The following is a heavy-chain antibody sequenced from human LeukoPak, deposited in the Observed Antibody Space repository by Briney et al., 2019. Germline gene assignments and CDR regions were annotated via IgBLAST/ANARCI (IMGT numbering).Heavy chain of an antibody. D-gene: IGHD1-1*01. CDR2: ISNNGGSS. Sequence: PGGSLRLSCSASGFTFSAYAMYWVRQAPGKGLEYVSGISNNGGSSFYADSVKGRFTISRDNSKITLYLQMSSLRAEDTAVYYCVKITSVTGGDCWGQGTRLTVSS. CDR3: VKITSVTGGDC. CDR1: GFTFSAYA. V-gene: IGHV3-64D*09. J-gene: IGHJ4*02.